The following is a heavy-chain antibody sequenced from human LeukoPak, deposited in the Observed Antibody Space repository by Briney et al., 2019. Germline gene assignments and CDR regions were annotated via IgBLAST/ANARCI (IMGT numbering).Heavy chain of an antibody. D-gene: IGHD3-3*01. CDR1: GGSISSGGYS. CDR2: IYHSGST. CDR3: ARGQPFWSGYSAFDI. J-gene: IGHJ3*02. V-gene: IGHV4-30-2*01. Sequence: SETLSLTCAVSGGSISSGGYSWSWIRQPPGQGLEWIGYIYHSGSTYYNPSLKSRVTISVDRSKNQFSLKLSSVTAADTAVYYCARGQPFWSGYSAFDIWGQGTMVTVSS.